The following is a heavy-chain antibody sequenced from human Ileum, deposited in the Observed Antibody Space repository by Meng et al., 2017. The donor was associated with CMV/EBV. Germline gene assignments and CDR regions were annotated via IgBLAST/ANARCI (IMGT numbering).Heavy chain of an antibody. CDR2: IYYSGST. D-gene: IGHD2-2*01. Sequence: SETLSLTCTVSGGSISSSSYYWGWIRQPPGKGLEWIGRIYYSGSTYYNPSLKSRVTISVDTSKNQFSLKLSSVTAADTAVYYCARDIVVVPAVSNWFDPWGQGTLVTVSS. CDR3: ARDIVVVPAVSNWFDP. J-gene: IGHJ5*02. CDR1: GGSISSSSYY. V-gene: IGHV4-39*07.